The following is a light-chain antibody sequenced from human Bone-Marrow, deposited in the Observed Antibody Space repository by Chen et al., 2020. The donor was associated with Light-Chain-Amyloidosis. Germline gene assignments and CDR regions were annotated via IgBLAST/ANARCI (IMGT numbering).Light chain of an antibody. CDR3: QSADSSGTYEVI. V-gene: IGLV3-25*03. J-gene: IGLJ2*01. Sequence: SYELTQQPSVPVYPGQTARITCSGDDLPTKYAYWYQQKPGKAPVLVIHRDTERPSGISERFSGSSSGTTATLTISGVQAEDEADYHCQSADSSGTYEVIFGGGTKLTVL. CDR2: RDT. CDR1: DLPTKY.